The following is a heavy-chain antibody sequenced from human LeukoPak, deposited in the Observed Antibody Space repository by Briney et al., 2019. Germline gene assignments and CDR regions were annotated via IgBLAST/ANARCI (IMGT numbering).Heavy chain of an antibody. D-gene: IGHD1-26*01. Sequence: GGSLRLSCAASGFAFSNFNMNWVRQAPGKGLEWISYISGSGSTIYYADSVKGRFTISRDNAKNSLYLQMNSLRAEDTAVYFCASSGSYRFDYWGQGTLVTVSS. CDR1: GFAFSNFN. CDR2: ISGSGSTI. CDR3: ASSGSYRFDY. V-gene: IGHV3-48*01. J-gene: IGHJ4*02.